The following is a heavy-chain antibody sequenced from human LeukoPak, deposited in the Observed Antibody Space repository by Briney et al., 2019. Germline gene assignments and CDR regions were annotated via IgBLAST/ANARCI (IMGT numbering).Heavy chain of an antibody. CDR3: ARDRDSIGYYGSYAFDI. CDR1: GGSISSYY. D-gene: IGHD3-22*01. CDR2: IYYSGST. Sequence: SGTLSLTCTVSGGSISSYYWSWIRQPPGKGLEWIGYIYYSGSTNYNPSLKSRVTISVDTSKNQFSLKLSSVTAADTAVYYCARDRDSIGYYGSYAFDIWGQGTMVTVSS. J-gene: IGHJ3*02. V-gene: IGHV4-59*01.